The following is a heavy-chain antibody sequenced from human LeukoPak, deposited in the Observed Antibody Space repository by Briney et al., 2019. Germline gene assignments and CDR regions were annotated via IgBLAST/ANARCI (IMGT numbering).Heavy chain of an antibody. J-gene: IGHJ4*02. CDR1: GGSFSSSSYY. CDR2: IYYSGST. D-gene: IGHD6-19*01. CDR3: ARDSEIPVAGGEFAYFDH. V-gene: IGHV4-39*07. Sequence: PSETLSLTCTVSGGSFSSSSYYWGWIRQPPGKGLEWIGSIYYSGSTYYNPSLKSRVTISVDTSKNQFSLKLSSVTAADTAVYYCARDSEIPVAGGEFAYFDHWGQGTLVTVSS.